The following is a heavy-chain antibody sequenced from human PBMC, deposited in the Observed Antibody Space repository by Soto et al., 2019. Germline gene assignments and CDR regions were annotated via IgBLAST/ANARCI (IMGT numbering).Heavy chain of an antibody. CDR1: GGSISSYY. J-gene: IGHJ4*02. V-gene: IGHV4-59*01. CDR3: ARVDSSGSYFDY. CDR2: IYYTGST. Sequence: PSVILSVTGTVCGGSISSYYWSWIRQPPGKGLEWIAYIYYTGSTNYNPSLKSRVTLSADTSKNQFSLKLISVTAADTAMYYCARVDSSGSYFDYWGQGTLVTVSS. D-gene: IGHD3-22*01.